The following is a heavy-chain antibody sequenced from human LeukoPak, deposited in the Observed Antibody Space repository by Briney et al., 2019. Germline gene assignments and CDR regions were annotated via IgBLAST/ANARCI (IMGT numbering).Heavy chain of an antibody. D-gene: IGHD1-26*01. CDR1: GGSISSYY. Sequence: SETLSLTCTVSGGSISSYYWSWIRQPPGKGLEWIGYIYTSGSTNYNPSLKSRVTISVDTSKNQFSLKLSSVTAADTAVYYCARSGRASGSYKRSSDYYYYMDVWGKGTTVTVSS. V-gene: IGHV4-4*09. J-gene: IGHJ6*03. CDR2: IYTSGST. CDR3: ARSGRASGSYKRSSDYYYYMDV.